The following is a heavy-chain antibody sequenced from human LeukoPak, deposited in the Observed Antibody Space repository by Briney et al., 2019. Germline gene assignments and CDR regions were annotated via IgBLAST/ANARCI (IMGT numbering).Heavy chain of an antibody. Sequence: GGSLRLSCEASGFSVTNNYMSWFRLAPGKGLEWVSVLYTGGIRYYAGFVRGRFTISRDNVKNSLYLQMNSLRAEDTAVYYCARGRDSSSSYPGYWGQGTLVTVSS. J-gene: IGHJ4*02. CDR2: LYTGGIR. V-gene: IGHV3-66*01. D-gene: IGHD6-6*01. CDR3: ARGRDSSSSYPGY. CDR1: GFSVTNNY.